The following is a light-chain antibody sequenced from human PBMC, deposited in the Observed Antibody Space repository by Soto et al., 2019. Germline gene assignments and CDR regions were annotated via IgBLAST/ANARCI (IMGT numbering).Light chain of an antibody. J-gene: IGKJ4*01. CDR2: DAS. CDR1: QNINTY. V-gene: IGKV1-33*01. Sequence: DIQMTQSPYSLSAAVGDRVTIACRASQNINTYLNWYQQKSGKAPKLLIYDASDLETGVPSRFSGSGSGTDFTFTINSLQPEDIATYYCQQYDNLPLTFGGGTKVDIK. CDR3: QQYDNLPLT.